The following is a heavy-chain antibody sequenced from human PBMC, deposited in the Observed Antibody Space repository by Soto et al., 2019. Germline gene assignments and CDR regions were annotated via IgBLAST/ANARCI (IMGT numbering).Heavy chain of an antibody. CDR2: FDPADGET. J-gene: IGHJ5*02. CDR3: ATDLPGYGDYWFDP. V-gene: IGHV1-24*01. Sequence: QVQLVQSGAEVKKPGASVKVSCKVSGYTLTELSMHWVRQAPGKGLEWMGGFDPADGETIYARKFQGRVTMTADTSTDTAYMELSSLRSEDTAVYYCATDLPGYGDYWFDPWGQGTLVTVSS. CDR1: GYTLTELS. D-gene: IGHD4-17*01.